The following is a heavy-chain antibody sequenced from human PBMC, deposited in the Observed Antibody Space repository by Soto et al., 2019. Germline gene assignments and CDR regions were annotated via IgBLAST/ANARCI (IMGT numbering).Heavy chain of an antibody. CDR1: GYTFTSYG. Sequence: QVQLVQSGAEVKKPGASVKVSCKASGYTFTSYGISWVRQAPGQGLEWMGWISAYNGNTNYAQKLQGRVTMTTDTTTSTAYMELRSLRSADTDVYYCARVRIAARPGAGNYYYYDMDVWGKGTTVTVSS. CDR2: ISAYNGNT. J-gene: IGHJ6*03. D-gene: IGHD6-6*01. CDR3: ARVRIAARPGAGNYYYYDMDV. V-gene: IGHV1-18*01.